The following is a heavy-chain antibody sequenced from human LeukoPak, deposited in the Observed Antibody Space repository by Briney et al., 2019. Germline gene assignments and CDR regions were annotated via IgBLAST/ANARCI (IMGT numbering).Heavy chain of an antibody. CDR3: TRYGSGQNYRDPFVF. Sequence: PGGSLRLSCAASGFAFERHAMNWVRQAPGKGPEWISHISGGRDIVAYADSVKGRFTISRDNAEYSLYLQMNSLRVEDTAVYYCTRYGSGQNYRDPFVFWGQGTLVTVSP. CDR2: ISGGRDIV. D-gene: IGHD3-10*01. CDR1: GFAFERHA. J-gene: IGHJ4*02. V-gene: IGHV3-48*01.